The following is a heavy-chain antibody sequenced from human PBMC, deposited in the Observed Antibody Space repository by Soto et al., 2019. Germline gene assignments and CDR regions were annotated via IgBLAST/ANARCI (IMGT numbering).Heavy chain of an antibody. CDR2: IKRKTEGGTT. CDR1: AFIYNNAW. Sequence: GGSLRLSCAVSAFIYNNAWMNWVRQAPGKGLEWVGRIKRKTEGGTTDYAAPVKGRFTISRDDSKTTVYLQMNSLKTEDTAVYYCAADSVVTTDHAMDVWGQGTTVTVSS. V-gene: IGHV3-15*07. D-gene: IGHD4-17*01. CDR3: AADSVVTTDHAMDV. J-gene: IGHJ6*02.